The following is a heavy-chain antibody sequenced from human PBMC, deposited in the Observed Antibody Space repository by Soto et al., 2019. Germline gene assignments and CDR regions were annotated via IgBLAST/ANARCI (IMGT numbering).Heavy chain of an antibody. D-gene: IGHD3-22*01. CDR1: GFTFSSYA. Sequence: HPGGSLRLSCAASGFTFSSYAMHWVRQAPGKGLEWVAVISYDGSNKYYADSVKGRFTISRDNSKNTLYLQMNSLRAEDTAVYYCARVVITMIVEYPRPFDYWGQGTLVTVSS. J-gene: IGHJ4*02. CDR3: ARVVITMIVEYPRPFDY. V-gene: IGHV3-30-3*01. CDR2: ISYDGSNK.